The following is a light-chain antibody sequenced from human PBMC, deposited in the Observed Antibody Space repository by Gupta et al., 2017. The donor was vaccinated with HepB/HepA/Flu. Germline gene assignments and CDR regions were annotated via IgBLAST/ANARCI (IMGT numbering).Light chain of an antibody. V-gene: IGKV1-39*01. CDR1: QSISSY. Sequence: DIQMTQSPSSLSASVGDRVTITCRASQSISSYLNWYQQKPGKAPKLLIYAASSLQSGVPSRFSGSGSGTDFTLTISSLQPEDFATYYCQQSDSTPPHTFGQGTKLEIK. CDR3: QQSDSTPPHT. J-gene: IGKJ2*01. CDR2: AAS.